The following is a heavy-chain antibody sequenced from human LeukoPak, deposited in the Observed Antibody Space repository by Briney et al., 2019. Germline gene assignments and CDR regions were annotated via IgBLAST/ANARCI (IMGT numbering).Heavy chain of an antibody. CDR3: ARADYGDSDFDY. CDR1: GGSFSGYY. D-gene: IGHD4-17*01. J-gene: IGHJ4*02. Sequence: SETLSLTCAVYGGSFSGYYWSWIRQPPGKGLEWIGEINHSGGTNHNPSLKSRVTISVDTSKNQFSLKLSSVTAADTAVYYCARADYGDSDFDYWGQGTLVTVSS. CDR2: INHSGGT. V-gene: IGHV4-34*01.